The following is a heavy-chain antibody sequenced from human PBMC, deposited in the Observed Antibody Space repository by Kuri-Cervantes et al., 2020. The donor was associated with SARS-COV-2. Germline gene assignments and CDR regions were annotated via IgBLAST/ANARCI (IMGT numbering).Heavy chain of an antibody. Sequence: GESLKISCAASGFTFSSYAMSWVRQAPGKGLEWVAIIYYDGSYKHYAESVKGRFTISRDNSKDTLYLQMNSLRAEDTAVYYCARPMGIAVTPLNDAFDIWGQGKKV. CDR2: IYYDGSYK. J-gene: IGHJ3*02. CDR1: GFTFSSYA. V-gene: IGHV3-33*08. D-gene: IGHD6-19*01. CDR3: ARPMGIAVTPLNDAFDI.